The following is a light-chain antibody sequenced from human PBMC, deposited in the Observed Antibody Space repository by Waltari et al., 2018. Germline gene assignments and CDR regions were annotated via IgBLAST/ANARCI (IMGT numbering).Light chain of an antibody. CDR2: WAS. J-gene: IGKJ1*01. CDR1: QNIVYSSNNKNY. V-gene: IGKV4-1*01. Sequence: DIVMTQSPASLAVSLRDRATIHCTPRQNIVYSSNNKNYLAWYQLKPGQAPKLLFYWASTRESGVPDRFSGSGSGTEFTLTINSLQAEDVAVYYCQQHYSTPRTFGQGTKVEIK. CDR3: QQHYSTPRT.